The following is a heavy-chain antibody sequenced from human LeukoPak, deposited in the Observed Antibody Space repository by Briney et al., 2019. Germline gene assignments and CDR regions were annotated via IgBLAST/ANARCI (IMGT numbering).Heavy chain of an antibody. CDR2: VFQSGTT. V-gene: IGHV4-38-2*02. CDR3: ARQPNGGDNSCFDF. CDR1: GYSISSGYY. D-gene: IGHD5-24*01. J-gene: IGHJ4*02. Sequence: SETLSLTCTVSGYSISSGYYWGWVRQPPGKGLEWIGGVFQSGTTYYNPALQSRVTISMDKSKNQFSLKLNSVTAADTAVYYCARQPNGGDNSCFDFWGQGTLVTVSS.